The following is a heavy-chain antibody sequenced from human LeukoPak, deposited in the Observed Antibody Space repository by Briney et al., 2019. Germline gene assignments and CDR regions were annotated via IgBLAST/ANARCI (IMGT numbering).Heavy chain of an antibody. CDR2: IFYSGST. V-gene: IGHV4-59*12. CDR3: ARGGGYNTFDY. D-gene: IGHD5-24*01. CDR1: GGSISGYY. J-gene: IGHJ4*02. Sequence: SETLSLTCTVSGGSISGYYWSWIRQPPGKGLEWIGFIFYSGSTNYHPSLKRRVTISVDTSENQFSLRLSSVTAADTAVHRCARGGGYNTFDYWGQGTLVTVSS.